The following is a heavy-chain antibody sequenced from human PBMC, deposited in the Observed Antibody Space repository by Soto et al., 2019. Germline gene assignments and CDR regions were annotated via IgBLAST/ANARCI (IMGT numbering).Heavy chain of an antibody. CDR2: ISGSGGST. Sequence: GGSLRLSCAASGCTFSSYAMSWVRQAPGKGLEWVSAISGSGGSTYYADSVKGRFTISRDNSKNTLYLQMNSLRAEDTAVYYCAKCPGIAVVYFDYWGQGTLVTVSS. D-gene: IGHD6-19*01. CDR1: GCTFSSYA. CDR3: AKCPGIAVVYFDY. J-gene: IGHJ4*02. V-gene: IGHV3-23*01.